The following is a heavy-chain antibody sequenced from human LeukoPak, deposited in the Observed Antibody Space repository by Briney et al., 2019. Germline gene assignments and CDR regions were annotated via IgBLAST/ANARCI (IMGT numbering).Heavy chain of an antibody. CDR1: GFTFSNYV. CDR2: IRYDGSSK. D-gene: IGHD4-17*01. V-gene: IGHV3-30*02. J-gene: IGHJ4*02. Sequence: GGSLRLSCAASGFTFSNYVIHWVRQPPGKGLEWVSLIRYDGSSKYYADSVRGRFTISRDNSKNTLYLQMNSLRAEHTAVYYFARYSGNYGHDYRGQGTLFTVSS. CDR3: ARYSGNYGHDY.